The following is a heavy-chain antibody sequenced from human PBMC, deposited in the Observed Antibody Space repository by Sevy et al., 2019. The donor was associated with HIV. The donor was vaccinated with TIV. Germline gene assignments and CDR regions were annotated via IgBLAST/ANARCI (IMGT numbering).Heavy chain of an antibody. Sequence: GGSLRLSCAASGFTFSSYEMNWVRQAPGKGLEWVSYISSSGSTIYYADSVKGRFTISRDNAKNSLYLQMNSLRVEDTAVYYCARAPTTVTTGDYWGQGTLVTVSS. V-gene: IGHV3-48*03. CDR2: ISSSGSTI. D-gene: IGHD4-17*01. J-gene: IGHJ4*02. CDR3: ARAPTTVTTGDY. CDR1: GFTFSSYE.